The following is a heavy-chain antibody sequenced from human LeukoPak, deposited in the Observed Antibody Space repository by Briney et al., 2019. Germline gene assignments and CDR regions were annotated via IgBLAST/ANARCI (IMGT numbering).Heavy chain of an antibody. CDR1: GGSILSTNW. CDR3: TRESGAFSPFGF. CDR2: VHLNGAT. J-gene: IGHJ4*02. Sequence: SGTLSLTCPVSGGSILSTNWWSWVRQPPGKGLEWIGEVHLNGATNYNPSVEGRVTMSIDKSKNHLSLEVISVTAADTAMYYCTRESGAFSPFGFWGQGTLVTVSS. V-gene: IGHV4-4*02. D-gene: IGHD1-26*01.